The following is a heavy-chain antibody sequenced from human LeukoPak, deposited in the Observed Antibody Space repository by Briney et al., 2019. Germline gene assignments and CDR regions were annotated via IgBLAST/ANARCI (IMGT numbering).Heavy chain of an antibody. V-gene: IGHV3-48*01. CDR2: ISSSSSTI. D-gene: IGHD6-19*01. J-gene: IGHJ4*02. Sequence: PGGSLRLSCAASGFTFSSYGMSWVRQAPGKGLEWVSYISSSSSTIYYADSVKGRFTISRDNAKNSLYLQMNSLRVEDTAVYYCARARSGWYFDYWGQGTLVTVSS. CDR3: ARARSGWYFDY. CDR1: GFTFSSYG.